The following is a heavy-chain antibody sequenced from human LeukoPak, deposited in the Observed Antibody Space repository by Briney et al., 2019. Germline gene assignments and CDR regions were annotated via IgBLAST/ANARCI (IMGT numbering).Heavy chain of an antibody. CDR2: IYSGDST. Sequence: PGGSLRLSCAVSGVTVSSNYMSWVRQAPGKGLEWVSVIYSGDSTYYADSVKGRFTISRDNSKNTLYLQMNSLRVEDTAVYYCARESGGSYFRYWGQGTLVTVSS. J-gene: IGHJ4*02. CDR3: ARESGGSYFRY. D-gene: IGHD1-26*01. V-gene: IGHV3-53*01. CDR1: GVTVSSNY.